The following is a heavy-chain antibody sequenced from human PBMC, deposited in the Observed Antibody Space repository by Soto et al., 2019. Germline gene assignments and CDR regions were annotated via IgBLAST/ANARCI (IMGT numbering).Heavy chain of an antibody. Sequence: GGSLRLSCAASGFTFSSYAMSWVRQAPGKGLEWVSAISGSGGSTYYADSVKGRFTISRDNSKNTLYLQMNSLRAEDTAVYYWAKGRATATLILGDYYFDYWGQGTLVTVSS. V-gene: IGHV3-23*01. CDR1: GFTFSSYA. CDR2: ISGSGGST. D-gene: IGHD4-17*01. J-gene: IGHJ4*02. CDR3: AKGRATATLILGDYYFDY.